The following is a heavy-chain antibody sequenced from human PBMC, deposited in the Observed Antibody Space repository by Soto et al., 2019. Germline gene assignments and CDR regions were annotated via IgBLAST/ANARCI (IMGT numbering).Heavy chain of an antibody. CDR3: AHKGVGYAGAYYFDF. CDR2: TYWDDLK. CDR1: GFSLSTRGVG. V-gene: IGHV2-5*02. D-gene: IGHD2-2*01. J-gene: IGHJ4*02. Sequence: SWPTLVNPPKNPTLTFPLSGFSLSTRGVGVAWIPQPPGKALEWLALTYWDDLKRYSPSLMRRLTITKDTSRNQVVLTMTNMDPVDAGTYYCAHKGVGYAGAYYFDFWGQGALVTVSS.